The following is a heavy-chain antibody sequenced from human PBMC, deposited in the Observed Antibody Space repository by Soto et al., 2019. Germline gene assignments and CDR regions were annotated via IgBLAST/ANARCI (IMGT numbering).Heavy chain of an antibody. CDR2: ISAYNGNT. D-gene: IGHD3-16*01. CDR3: ARDRAAAGGLVVMIWGAQPGPFDI. CDR1: GYTFTSYG. Sequence: QVQLVQSGAEVKKPGASVKVSCKASGYTFTSYGISWVRQAPGQGLEWMGWISAYNGNTNYAQKLQGRVTMTTDTSATRDYGELGSLRCDCGAVYYCARDRAAAGGLVVMIWGAQPGPFDIWGQGTMVTVSS. J-gene: IGHJ3*02. V-gene: IGHV1-18*01.